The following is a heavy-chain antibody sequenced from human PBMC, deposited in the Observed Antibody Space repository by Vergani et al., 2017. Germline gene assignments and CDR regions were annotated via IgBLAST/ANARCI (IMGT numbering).Heavy chain of an antibody. V-gene: IGHV3-30*04. Sequence: VQLVESGGGVVQPGRSLRLSCATYGFIFQNYTMHWVRQAPGKGLEWVALISNDGRHTYYADSVRGRFSISRDNSKNTLYLQMNSLRVEDTAVYYCARYGGAGYSSSLYHPYGMDVWGQGTTVTVSS. CDR1: GFIFQNYT. J-gene: IGHJ6*02. CDR2: ISNDGRHT. D-gene: IGHD6-13*01. CDR3: ARYGGAGYSSSLYHPYGMDV.